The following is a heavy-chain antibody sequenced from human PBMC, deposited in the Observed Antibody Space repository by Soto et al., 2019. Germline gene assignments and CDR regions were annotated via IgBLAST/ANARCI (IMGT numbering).Heavy chain of an antibody. CDR3: ARDKNRDSSGSHDAFDI. D-gene: IGHD6-19*01. J-gene: IGHJ3*02. V-gene: IGHV1-69*13. CDR1: GGTFSSYA. CDR2: IIPIFGTA. Sequence: ASVKVSCKASGGTFSSYAISWVRQAPGQGLEWMGGIIPIFGTANYAQKFQGRVTITADESTSTAYMELSSLRSEDTAVYYCARDKNRDSSGSHDAFDIWGPGTMVTVSS.